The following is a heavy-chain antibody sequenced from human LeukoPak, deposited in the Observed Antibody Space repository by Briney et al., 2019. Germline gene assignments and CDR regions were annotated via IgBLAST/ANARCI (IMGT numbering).Heavy chain of an antibody. D-gene: IGHD1-26*01. Sequence: GGSLRLSCAASGFTFSSYWMHWVRQAPGKGLVWVSRIYSDGSSTNYADSVKGRFTISRDNAKNTLYLQMNSLRAEDTAVYYCARVGAFYWHFDLWGRGTLVTVSS. CDR3: ARVGAFYWHFDL. J-gene: IGHJ2*01. V-gene: IGHV3-74*01. CDR2: IYSDGSST. CDR1: GFTFSSYW.